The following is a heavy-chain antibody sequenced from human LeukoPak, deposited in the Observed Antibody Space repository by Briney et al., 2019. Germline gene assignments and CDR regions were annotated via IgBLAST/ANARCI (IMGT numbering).Heavy chain of an antibody. CDR3: TREAAAGTSHFDY. CDR2: IRSKAYGGTT. J-gene: IGHJ4*02. D-gene: IGHD6-13*01. CDR1: GFTFGDYA. V-gene: IGHV3-49*04. Sequence: PGGSLRLSCTASGFTFGDYAMSWVRQAPGKGLEWVGSIRSKAYGGTTEYAASVKGRFTISRDDSKSIAYLQMNSLKTEDTAVYYCTREAAAGTSHFDYWGQGTLVTVSS.